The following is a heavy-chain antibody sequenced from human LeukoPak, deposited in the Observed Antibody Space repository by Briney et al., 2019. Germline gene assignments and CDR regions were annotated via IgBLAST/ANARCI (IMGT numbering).Heavy chain of an antibody. D-gene: IGHD4-17*01. Sequence: GASVKVSCKASGYTFTSYDINWVRQATGQGLEWMGWMNPNSGNTGYAQKFQGRVTMTRNTSIGTAYMELSSLRSEDTAVYYCARVPYGDYDYWYFDLWGRGTLVTVSS. CDR2: MNPNSGNT. V-gene: IGHV1-8*01. J-gene: IGHJ2*01. CDR3: ARVPYGDYDYWYFDL. CDR1: GYTFTSYD.